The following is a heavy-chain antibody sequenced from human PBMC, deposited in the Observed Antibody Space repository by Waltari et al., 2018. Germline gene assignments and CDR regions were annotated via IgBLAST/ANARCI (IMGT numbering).Heavy chain of an antibody. CDR2: IKQDGSES. CDR3: ARPYSSGWYINFDY. V-gene: IGHV3-7*01. Sequence: EVQLVESGGGLVQPGGSLRLSCTASGFTFSSYSWVWVRQAPGKGLEWVATIKQDGSESYYVDSVKGRFTFSRDNAKNSLYLQMNSLRAEDTAVYYCARPYSSGWYINFDYWGQGTLVTVSS. J-gene: IGHJ4*02. D-gene: IGHD6-19*01. CDR1: GFTFSSYS.